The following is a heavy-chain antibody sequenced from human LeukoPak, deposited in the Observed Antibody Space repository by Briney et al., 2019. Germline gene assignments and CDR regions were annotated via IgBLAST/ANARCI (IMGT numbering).Heavy chain of an antibody. CDR3: ARHLSGTWAFDL. D-gene: IGHD1-7*01. Sequence: ASVKVSCKASGYTFTKNGITWVRQAPGQGLEWMGWISPYNGHTNYVQTIQGRVTMTTDTSTSTAYMELRGLRSDDTAVYYCARHLSGTWAFDLWGQGTMVTASS. CDR2: ISPYNGHT. V-gene: IGHV1-18*01. J-gene: IGHJ3*01. CDR1: GYTFTKNG.